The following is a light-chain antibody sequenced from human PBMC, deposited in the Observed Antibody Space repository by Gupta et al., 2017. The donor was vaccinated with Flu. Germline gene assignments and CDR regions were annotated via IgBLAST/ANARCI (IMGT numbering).Light chain of an antibody. Sequence: QSALTQPPSVSGSPGQSVTISCTGTSSDVGSYNRVSWYQQPPGTAPKLMIYEVTNRPSGVPDRFSGSKSGNTASLTISGLQAEDEADYYGSSYTSSYTYVFGTGTKVTVL. CDR1: SSDVGSYNR. J-gene: IGLJ1*01. CDR3: SSYTSSYTYV. CDR2: EVT. V-gene: IGLV2-18*02.